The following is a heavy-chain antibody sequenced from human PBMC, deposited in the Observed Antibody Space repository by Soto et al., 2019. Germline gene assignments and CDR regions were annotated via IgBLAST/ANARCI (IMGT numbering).Heavy chain of an antibody. D-gene: IGHD3-16*01. Sequence: PGGSLRLSFAASGFTFSSYAMHWVRQAPGKGLEWVAVISYDGSNKYYADSVKGRFTISRDNSKNTLYLQMNSLRAEDTAVYYCARAIYSTGLIAPPYGMDVWGQGTTVTVSS. J-gene: IGHJ6*02. CDR2: ISYDGSNK. CDR3: ARAIYSTGLIAPPYGMDV. V-gene: IGHV3-30-3*01. CDR1: GFTFSSYA.